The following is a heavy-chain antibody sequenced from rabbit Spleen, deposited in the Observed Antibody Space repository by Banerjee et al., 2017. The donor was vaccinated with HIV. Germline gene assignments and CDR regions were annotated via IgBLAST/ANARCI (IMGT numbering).Heavy chain of an antibody. CDR1: GFSFSSGYD. CDR2: INTGSSGDT. D-gene: IGHD1-1*01. J-gene: IGHJ4*01. V-gene: IGHV1S40*01. Sequence: QQLVESGGGLVTPGESLTLTCEASGFSFSSGYDMCWVRQAPGKGLEWIACINTGSSGDTWYASWAKGRFTISKTSSTVTLQMTSLTAADAATYFCARDLDGVIGWNFGWWGQGTLVTVS. CDR3: ARDLDGVIGWNFGW.